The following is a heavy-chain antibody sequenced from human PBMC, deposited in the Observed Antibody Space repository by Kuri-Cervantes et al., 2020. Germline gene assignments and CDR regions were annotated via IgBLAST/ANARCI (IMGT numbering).Heavy chain of an antibody. Sequence: ASVKVSCKASGYTFTSYPISWVRQAPGQGLEWMGWISTYNDNTHYAQKLQGRVTMTTDTSTSTAYMELRSLRSDDTAVYYCARDRSSGWYGAFDIWGQGTMVTVSS. J-gene: IGHJ3*02. D-gene: IGHD6-19*01. CDR1: GYTFTSYP. CDR3: ARDRSSGWYGAFDI. V-gene: IGHV1-18*01. CDR2: ISTYNDNT.